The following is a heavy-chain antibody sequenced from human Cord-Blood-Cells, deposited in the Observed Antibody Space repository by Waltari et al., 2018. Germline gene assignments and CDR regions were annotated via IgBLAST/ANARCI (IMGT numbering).Heavy chain of an antibody. J-gene: IGHJ4*02. CDR1: GGSFRGYY. D-gene: IGHD2-15*01. CDR2: INHSGST. V-gene: IGHV4-34*01. CDR3: ARGYCSGGSCYPDY. Sequence: QVQLQQWGAGLLKPSETLSLTCAAYGGSFRGYYWSWIRQPPGKGLEWIGEINHSGSTNYNPSLKSRVTISVDTSKNQFSLKLSSVTAADTAVYYCARGYCSGGSCYPDYWGQGTLVTVSS.